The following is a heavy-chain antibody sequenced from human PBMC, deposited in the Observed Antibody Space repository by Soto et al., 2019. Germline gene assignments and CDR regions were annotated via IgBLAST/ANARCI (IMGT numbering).Heavy chain of an antibody. D-gene: IGHD2-15*01. Sequence: QVQLQQWGAGLLKPSETLSLTCAVYGGSFSGYYWTWIRQPQGKGLEWIGEINHSGSTNYNPSLKSRVTISVDTSKNQFSLKLTSVTAADTAVYYCARDCSGGSCKFDYWGQGTLVTVSS. CDR1: GGSFSGYY. V-gene: IGHV4-34*01. J-gene: IGHJ4*02. CDR3: ARDCSGGSCKFDY. CDR2: INHSGST.